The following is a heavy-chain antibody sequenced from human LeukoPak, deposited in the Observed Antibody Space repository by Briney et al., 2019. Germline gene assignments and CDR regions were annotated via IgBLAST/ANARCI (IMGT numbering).Heavy chain of an antibody. D-gene: IGHD2-8*01. Sequence: GSLRLSCAASGFTFSSYGMHWVRQAPGKGLEWVAFIRYDGSNKYYADSVKGRFTISRDNSKNTLYLQMNSLRAEDTAVYYCAKDIYCTNGVCPFDYWGQGTLVTVSS. CDR1: GFTFSSYG. CDR2: IRYDGSNK. CDR3: AKDIYCTNGVCPFDY. V-gene: IGHV3-30*02. J-gene: IGHJ4*02.